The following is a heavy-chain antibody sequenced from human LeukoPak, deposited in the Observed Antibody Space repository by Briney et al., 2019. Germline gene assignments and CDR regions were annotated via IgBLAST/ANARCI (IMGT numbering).Heavy chain of an antibody. CDR1: GGTFSSYA. Sequence: SVKVSCKASGGTFSSYAISWVRQAPGQGLEWMGGIIPIFGTANYAQKFQGRVTITTDESTSTTYMELSSLRSEDTAVYYCARDCSSTSCYDYWGQGTLVTVSS. CDR2: IIPIFGTA. J-gene: IGHJ4*02. CDR3: ARDCSSTSCYDY. D-gene: IGHD2-2*01. V-gene: IGHV1-69*05.